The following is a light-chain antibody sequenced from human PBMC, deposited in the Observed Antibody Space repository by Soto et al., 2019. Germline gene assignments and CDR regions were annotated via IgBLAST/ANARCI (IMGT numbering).Light chain of an antibody. CDR2: GAS. Sequence: EIVLTQSPGTLSLSPGERATLSCRASERIGSNYLAWYQQKPGQAPRLLIYGASTRAAGPPDRFSGSGSGTDFTLTISRRETEDLALFYCQQYSRSLPWTFGQGTKLEI. CDR3: QQYSRSLPWT. V-gene: IGKV3-20*01. J-gene: IGKJ1*01. CDR1: ERIGSNY.